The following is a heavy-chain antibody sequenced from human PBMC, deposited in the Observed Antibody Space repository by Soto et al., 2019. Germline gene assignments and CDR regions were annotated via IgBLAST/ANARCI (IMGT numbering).Heavy chain of an antibody. CDR2: IDWDDDK. CDR1: GFSLSTSGMR. V-gene: IGHV2-70*04. J-gene: IGHJ3*02. Sequence: PSPTLVNPTQPPTLTCTLSGFSLSTSGMRVSWIRQPPGKALEWLARIDWDDDKFYSTSLKTRLTISKDTSKNQVVLTMTNMDTVDTGTYYCARIPIKAEAFDIWGQGTIVTDSS. CDR3: ARIPIKAEAFDI.